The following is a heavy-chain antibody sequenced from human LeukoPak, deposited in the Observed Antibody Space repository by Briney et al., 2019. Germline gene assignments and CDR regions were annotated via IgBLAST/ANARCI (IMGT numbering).Heavy chain of an antibody. D-gene: IGHD3-22*01. CDR2: INHSGSA. CDR1: GGSFSGYY. J-gene: IGHJ4*02. CDR3: ASVYDSSGYYPF. Sequence: SETLSLTCAVYGGSFSGYYWSWIRQPPGKGLEYIGEINHSGSANYNPSLKSRVTISVDTSKNQFSLKLRSVTAADTAVYYCASVYDSSGYYPFWGQGTLVTVSS. V-gene: IGHV4-34*01.